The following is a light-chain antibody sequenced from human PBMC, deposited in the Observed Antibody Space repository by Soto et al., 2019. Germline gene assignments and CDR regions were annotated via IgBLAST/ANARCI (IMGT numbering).Light chain of an antibody. CDR2: EVS. Sequence: QSALTQPASVSGSPGQSITISCTGTSSDVGGYNYVSWYQQHPVKAPKLMIYEVSNRPSGVSNRFSVSKSGNTASLTISGLQAEDEADYYCSSYTSGSTWVFGGGTKLTVL. V-gene: IGLV2-14*01. CDR3: SSYTSGSTWV. J-gene: IGLJ3*02. CDR1: SSDVGGYNY.